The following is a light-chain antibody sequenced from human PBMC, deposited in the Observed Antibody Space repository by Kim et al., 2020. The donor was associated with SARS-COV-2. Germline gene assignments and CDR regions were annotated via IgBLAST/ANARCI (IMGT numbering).Light chain of an antibody. Sequence: GQGVTMSCIGSSSSIWISYVFWYQKHPGRAPNLLMYRNNERPSGVPDRFSGGKTGASAALAISGLRSDDEGDYYCAGWDGSLSGVVFGGGTQLTVL. CDR1: SSSIWISY. V-gene: IGLV1-47*01. CDR3: AGWDGSLSGVV. CDR2: RNN. J-gene: IGLJ2*01.